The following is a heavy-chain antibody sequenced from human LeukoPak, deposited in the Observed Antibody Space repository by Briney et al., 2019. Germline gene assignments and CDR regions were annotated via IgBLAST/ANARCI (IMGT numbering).Heavy chain of an antibody. J-gene: IGHJ4*02. CDR1: GFTFSSYW. CDR2: IKQDGSEK. CDR3: ARMDIGLVRD. V-gene: IGHV3-7*01. D-gene: IGHD3-10*01. Sequence: GGSLRLSCSASGFTFSSYWMSWVRQAPGKGLEWVANIKQDGSEKYYVDSVKGRFTISRDNAKNSLPLQMNSLRAEDTAMYYCARMDIGLVRDWGQGTLVTVSS.